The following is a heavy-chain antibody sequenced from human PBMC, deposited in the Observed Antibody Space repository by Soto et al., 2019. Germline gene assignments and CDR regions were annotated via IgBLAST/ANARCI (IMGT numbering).Heavy chain of an antibody. J-gene: IGHJ5*02. D-gene: IGHD1-26*01. CDR2: ISSSSYT. CDR1: GFTFSDYY. V-gene: IGHV3-11*06. CDR3: ARDSGSYPIPNNWFDP. Sequence: KPGGSLRLSCAASGFTFSDYYMSWIRQAPGKGLEWVSYISSSSYTNYADSVKGRFTISRDNAKNSLYLQMNSLRAEDTAVYYCARDSGSYPIPNNWFDPWGQGTLVTVSS.